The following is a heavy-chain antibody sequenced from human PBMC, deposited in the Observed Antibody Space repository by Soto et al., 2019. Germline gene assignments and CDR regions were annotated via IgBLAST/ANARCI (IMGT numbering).Heavy chain of an antibody. CDR3: ARHLSSSYYYYGMDV. V-gene: IGHV5-51*01. CDR2: IYPGDSDT. J-gene: IGHJ6*02. Sequence: GVSLKISCKASGYRFTSYWIGWVRQMPGQGLDWMGIIYPGDSDTRYSPSFQGQVTISADKSIRTAYLPWSSLKASDTAMYYCARHLSSSYYYYGMDVWGQGTTVTVSS. D-gene: IGHD6-6*01. CDR1: GYRFTSYW.